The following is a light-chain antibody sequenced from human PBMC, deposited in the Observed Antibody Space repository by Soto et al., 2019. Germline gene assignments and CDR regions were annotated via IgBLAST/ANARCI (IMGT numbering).Light chain of an antibody. CDR2: NVY. V-gene: IGLV2-14*03. J-gene: IGLJ1*01. Sequence: QSALTHPGSVSWSPGHSITISCTGTSSDVGAYNFVSWHQQHPGKAPKLMIYNVYDRPSGISYRFSGSKSGNTASLTISGLQGEEEADYYCSAYTVSRNYVFGTGTKVTVL. CDR3: SAYTVSRNYV. CDR1: SSDVGAYNF.